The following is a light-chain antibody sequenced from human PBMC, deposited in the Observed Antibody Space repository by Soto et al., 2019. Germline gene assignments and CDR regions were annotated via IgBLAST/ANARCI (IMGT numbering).Light chain of an antibody. V-gene: IGLV2-14*01. CDR3: SSYTSSSTYV. CDR1: SSDVGGYNY. Sequence: QSVLTQPASVSGSPGQSITISCTGTSSDVGGYNYVSWYQQHPGKAPKLMIYDVSIRPSGFSIRFSGSKSGNTASLTISGLQAEDEADYYCSSYTSSSTYVFGTGTKVTVL. J-gene: IGLJ1*01. CDR2: DVS.